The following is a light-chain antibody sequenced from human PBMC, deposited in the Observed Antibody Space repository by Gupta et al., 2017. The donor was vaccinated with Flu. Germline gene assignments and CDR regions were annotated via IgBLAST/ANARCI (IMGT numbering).Light chain of an antibody. J-gene: IGLJ2*01. CDR3: LPYYGGAQWGV. CDR2: STG. CDR1: TGAVANCHL. Sequence: TGAVANCHLPTWFQQNPGKAPRVLIYSTGRKPSGTPARFSGSLLGGKAALTLSGVQPEDEGKYYCLPYYGGAQWGVFGGGTKLTVL. V-gene: IGLV7-43*01.